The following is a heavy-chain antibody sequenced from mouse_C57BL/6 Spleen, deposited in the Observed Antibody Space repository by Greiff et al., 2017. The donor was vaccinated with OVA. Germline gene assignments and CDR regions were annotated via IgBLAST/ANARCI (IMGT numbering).Heavy chain of an antibody. D-gene: IGHD2-5*01. Sequence: QVHVKQSGAELVKPGASVKMSCKASGYTFTSYWITWVKQRPGQGLEWIGDIYPGSGSTNYNEKFKSKATLTVDTSSSTAYMQLSSLTSEDSAVYYCARWSNFYAMDYWGQGTSVTVSS. CDR2: IYPGSGST. CDR3: ARWSNFYAMDY. CDR1: GYTFTSYW. J-gene: IGHJ4*01. V-gene: IGHV1-55*01.